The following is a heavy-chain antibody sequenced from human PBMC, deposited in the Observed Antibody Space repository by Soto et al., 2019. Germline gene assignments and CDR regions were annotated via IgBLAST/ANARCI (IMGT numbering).Heavy chain of an antibody. Sequence: GASVKVSCKASGYTFTSYGISWVRQAPGQGLEWMGWISAYNGNTNYAQKLQGRVTMTTDTSTSTAYMELRSLRSDDTAVYYCARNADPSGYYYPSNIDYWGQGTLVTVTS. D-gene: IGHD3-22*01. CDR1: GYTFTSYG. V-gene: IGHV1-18*01. CDR3: ARNADPSGYYYPSNIDY. J-gene: IGHJ4*02. CDR2: ISAYNGNT.